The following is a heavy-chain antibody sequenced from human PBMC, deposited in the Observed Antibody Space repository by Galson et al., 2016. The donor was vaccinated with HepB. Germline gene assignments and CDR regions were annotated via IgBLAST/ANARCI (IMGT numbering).Heavy chain of an antibody. V-gene: IGHV1-2*02. CDR1: GYTFTGYY. J-gene: IGHJ4*02. D-gene: IGHD4-17*01. CDR3: ARVYSGDYFFDF. CDR2: INPDRGGT. Sequence: SVKVSCKASGYTFTGYYIHWVRQAPGQGLEWMGWINPDRGGTNYAQKFQGRVTMNRDTSISTAYMELSGLRSDDTAVYYCARVYSGDYFFDFWGQGTLVTVSS.